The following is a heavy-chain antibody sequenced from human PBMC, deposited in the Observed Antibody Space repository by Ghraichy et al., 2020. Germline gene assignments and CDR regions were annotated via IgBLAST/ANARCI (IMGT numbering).Heavy chain of an antibody. CDR1: GLTFSSFW. Sequence: GESLRLSCAASGLTFSSFWMHWVRQAPGRGLEWVSHIKTDGSTTNYADSVRGRFTLSRDNAKNTLYLQMNSQRADDTAVYYCSTSPRADRGNYWGQGTLVTVSS. CDR2: IKTDGSTT. V-gene: IGHV3-74*01. J-gene: IGHJ4*02. D-gene: IGHD3-10*01. CDR3: STSPRADRGNY.